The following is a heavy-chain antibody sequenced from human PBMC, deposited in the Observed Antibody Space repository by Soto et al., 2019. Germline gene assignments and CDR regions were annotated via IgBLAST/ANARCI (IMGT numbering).Heavy chain of an antibody. CDR1: GFTFSSYD. CDR3: AREDPGGRGFDP. Sequence: GGSLRLSCASSGFTFSSYDMHWVRQATGKGLEWVSAIGTAGDTYYPGSVKGRFTISRENAKNSLYLQMNSLRAGDTAVYYCAREDPGGRGFDPWGQGTLVTVSS. J-gene: IGHJ5*02. V-gene: IGHV3-13*01. D-gene: IGHD2-15*01. CDR2: IGTAGDT.